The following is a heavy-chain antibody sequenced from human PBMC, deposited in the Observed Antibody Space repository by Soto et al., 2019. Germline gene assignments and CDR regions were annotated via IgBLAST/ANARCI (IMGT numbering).Heavy chain of an antibody. J-gene: IGHJ4*02. CDR1: GFTFSSYA. CDR2: ISYDGSNK. Sequence: QVQLVESGGGVVQPGRSLRLSCAASGFTFSSYAMHWVRQAPGKGLEWVAVISYDGSNKYYADSVKGRFTISRDNSKNTLYLQMNRLRAEDTAVFYCARGYCSSISCYLTYFDYWGQGTLVTVSS. V-gene: IGHV3-30-3*01. CDR3: ARGYCSSISCYLTYFDY. D-gene: IGHD2-2*03.